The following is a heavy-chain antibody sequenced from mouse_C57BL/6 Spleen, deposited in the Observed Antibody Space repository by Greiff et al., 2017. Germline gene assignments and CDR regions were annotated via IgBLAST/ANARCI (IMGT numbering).Heavy chain of an antibody. CDR1: GYTFTSYW. CDR3: ARRYYYGSSPFDY. CDR2: IDPSDSYT. V-gene: IGHV1-59*01. Sequence: QVQLQQPGAELVRPGTSVKLSCKASGYTFTSYWMHWVKQRPGQGLEWIGVIDPSDSYTNYTQKFKGKATLTVDTSSSTAYMQLSSLTSEDSAVYYCARRYYYGSSPFDYWGQGTTLTVSS. J-gene: IGHJ2*01. D-gene: IGHD1-1*01.